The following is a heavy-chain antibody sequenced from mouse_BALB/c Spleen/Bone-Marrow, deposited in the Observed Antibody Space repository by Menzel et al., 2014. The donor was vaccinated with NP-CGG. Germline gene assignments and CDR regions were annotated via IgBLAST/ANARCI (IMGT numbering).Heavy chain of an antibody. CDR2: IDPANGKT. CDR3: TSYYYGRYFDD. V-gene: IGHV14-3*02. D-gene: IGHD1-1*01. Sequence: VHVKQSGAELVKPGASVKLSCTASGFNIKDTYMHWVKQRPEQGLEWIGRIDPANGKTKYDPKFQGKATITADTSSNTAYLQLSILTAEYTAVYYCTSYYYGRYFDDWGAGTTVTVSS. CDR1: GFNIKDTY. J-gene: IGHJ1*01.